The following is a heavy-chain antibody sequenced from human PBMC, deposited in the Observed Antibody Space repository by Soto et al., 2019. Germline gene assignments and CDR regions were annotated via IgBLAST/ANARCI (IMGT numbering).Heavy chain of an antibody. Sequence: EVLLVQSGGGLARPGGSLRLSCGASGFTFSASSMNWVRQAPGKGLEWVSSISSSGRKIYYADSVKGRFTISRDNSKNTHYLQINNLRAEDTAVYYCARDVETTKAKYYYYGMDVWGRGTPVTVSS. CDR1: GFTFSASS. CDR2: ISSSGRKI. CDR3: ARDVETTKAKYYYYGMDV. D-gene: IGHD5-18*01. V-gene: IGHV3-21*02. J-gene: IGHJ6*02.